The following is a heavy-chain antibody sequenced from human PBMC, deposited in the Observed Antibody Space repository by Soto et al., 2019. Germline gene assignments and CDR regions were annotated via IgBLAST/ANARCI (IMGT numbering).Heavy chain of an antibody. J-gene: IGHJ4*02. V-gene: IGHV3-23*01. CDR2: IIGSGDET. D-gene: IGHD3-3*01. Sequence: EVQLLESGGGLVQAGGSLKLSCTASGFTFSSCAMSWFRRAPGKGLAWLSSIIGSGDETYYADSVKGRFTISRDNFKNTLYLHMNRLGAADTAVYYCAKEGEGRRFSFGYWGQGTLVTVSS. CDR3: AKEGEGRRFSFGY. CDR1: GFTFSSCA.